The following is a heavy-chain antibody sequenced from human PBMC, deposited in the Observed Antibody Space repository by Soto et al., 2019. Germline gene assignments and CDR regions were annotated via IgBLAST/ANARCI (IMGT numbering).Heavy chain of an antibody. CDR1: GFTFGDYA. CDR2: IRSKAYGGTT. D-gene: IGHD3-3*01. Sequence: GGSLRLSCTASGFTFGDYAMSWFRQAPGKGLEWVGFIRSKAYGGTTEYAASVKGRFTISRDDSKSIAYLQMNSLKTEDTAVYYCTREKVTIFGVPQPLDAFDIWGQGTMVTVSS. V-gene: IGHV3-49*03. J-gene: IGHJ3*02. CDR3: TREKVTIFGVPQPLDAFDI.